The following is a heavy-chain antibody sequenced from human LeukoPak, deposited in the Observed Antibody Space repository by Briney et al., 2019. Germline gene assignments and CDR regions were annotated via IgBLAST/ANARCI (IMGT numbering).Heavy chain of an antibody. D-gene: IGHD3-22*01. CDR2: INPNSGGT. V-gene: IGHV1-2*02. CDR1: GYTFTGYY. Sequence: GASVKVSCKASGYTFTGYYMHWVRQAPGQGLEWMGWINPNSGGTNYAQKFQGRVTMTRDTSISTAYMELSRLRSDDTAVYYCAGAYYYDSSGYYDYYYYYMDVWGKGTTVTVSS. CDR3: AGAYYYDSSGYYDYYYYYMDV. J-gene: IGHJ6*03.